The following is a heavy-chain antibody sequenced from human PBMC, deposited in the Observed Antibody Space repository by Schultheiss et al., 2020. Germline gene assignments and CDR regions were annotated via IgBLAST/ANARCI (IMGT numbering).Heavy chain of an antibody. J-gene: IGHJ6*02. Sequence: GGSLRLSCAASGFTFSSYAMSWVRQAPGKGLEWVSSISSSSSYIYYADSVKGRFTISRDNAKNSLYLQMNSLRDEDTAVYYCARDPRFSSSSLTPRAYYYYGMDVWGQGTTVTVAS. CDR3: ARDPRFSSSSLTPRAYYYYGMDV. D-gene: IGHD6-13*01. CDR1: GFTFSSYA. CDR2: ISSSSSYI. V-gene: IGHV3-21*01.